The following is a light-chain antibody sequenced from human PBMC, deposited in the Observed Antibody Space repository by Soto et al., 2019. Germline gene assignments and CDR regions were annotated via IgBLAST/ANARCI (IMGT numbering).Light chain of an antibody. Sequence: QSALTQPRSVSGSPGQSVTISCTGTSSDVGGYNHVSWYQQHPGKAPKLMIYDVSKRPSGVPDRFSGSKSGNTASLTISGLQAEDEADYYCCSYAGSTRVFGTGTKLTVL. V-gene: IGLV2-11*01. CDR3: CSYAGSTRV. J-gene: IGLJ1*01. CDR2: DVS. CDR1: SSDVGGYNH.